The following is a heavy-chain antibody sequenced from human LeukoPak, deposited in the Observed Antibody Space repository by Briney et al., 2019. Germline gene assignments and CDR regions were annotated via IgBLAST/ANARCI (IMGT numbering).Heavy chain of an antibody. J-gene: IGHJ6*02. Sequence: GGSLRLSCAASGVTFSSYAMSWVRQAPGKGLEWVSAISGSGGSTYYADSVKGRFTISRDNSKNTLYLQMNSLRAEDTAVYYCVIFFKQKTAYDMDVWGRGTTVTVSS. CDR3: VIFFKQKTAYDMDV. CDR2: ISGSGGST. D-gene: IGHD3-3*01. V-gene: IGHV3-23*01. CDR1: GVTFSSYA.